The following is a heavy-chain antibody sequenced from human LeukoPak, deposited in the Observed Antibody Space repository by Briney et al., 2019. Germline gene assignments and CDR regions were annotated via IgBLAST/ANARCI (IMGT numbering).Heavy chain of an antibody. CDR3: ARGSRDYYLTKDY. V-gene: IGHV1-2*02. Sequence: ASVKVSCKASGYTFTDYFIHWVRQAPGQGPEWMGWIKPKSGGTNYAQKFQARVTMTKDTSISTVYMDLSRLTSDDTAVYYCARGSRDYYLTKDYWGQGTLVTVSS. CDR1: GYTFTDYF. D-gene: IGHD3-22*01. CDR2: IKPKSGGT. J-gene: IGHJ4*02.